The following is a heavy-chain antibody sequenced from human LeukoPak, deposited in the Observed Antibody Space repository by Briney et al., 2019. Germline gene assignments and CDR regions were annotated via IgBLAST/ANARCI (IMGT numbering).Heavy chain of an antibody. CDR1: GGSISSYY. CDR3: AREGDYVWGSYRFSHFDY. J-gene: IGHJ4*02. CDR2: IFYSGST. D-gene: IGHD3-16*02. V-gene: IGHV4-59*12. Sequence: SETLSLTCTVSGGSISSYYWSWIRQPPGKGLEWVGYIFYSGSTNYNPSLKSRVTISVDTSKNQFSLKLSSLTAADTAVYYCAREGDYVWGSYRFSHFDYWGQGTLVTVSS.